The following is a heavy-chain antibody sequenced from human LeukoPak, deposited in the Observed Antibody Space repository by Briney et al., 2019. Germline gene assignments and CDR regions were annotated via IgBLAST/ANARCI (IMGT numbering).Heavy chain of an antibody. CDR2: IAWNSGNT. CDR1: GFTFDNYA. J-gene: IGHJ4*02. Sequence: PGRSLRLSCAASGFTFDNYAMHWVRQAPGKGLEWVSGIAWNSGNTGFADSVKGRFTISRDNAENSLSLQMNSLTPEDTAFYFRAKDMNSYGSGSSYNPWGPFDSWGQGTLVTVSS. D-gene: IGHD3-10*01. V-gene: IGHV3-9*01. CDR3: AKDMNSYGSGSSYNPWGPFDS.